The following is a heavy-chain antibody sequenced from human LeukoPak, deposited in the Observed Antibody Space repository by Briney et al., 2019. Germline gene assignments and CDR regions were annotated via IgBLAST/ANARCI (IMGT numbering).Heavy chain of an antibody. CDR1: GFTFSDYY. CDR3: AKALEASLSPNWFDP. Sequence: GGSLRHSCAASGFTFSDYYMSWIRQAPGKGLEWVSYISSSGSTIYYADSVKGRFTISRDNAKNSLYLQMNSLRAEDTAVYYCAKALEASLSPNWFDPWGQGTLVTVSS. CDR2: ISSSGSTI. D-gene: IGHD3-3*01. V-gene: IGHV3-11*04. J-gene: IGHJ5*02.